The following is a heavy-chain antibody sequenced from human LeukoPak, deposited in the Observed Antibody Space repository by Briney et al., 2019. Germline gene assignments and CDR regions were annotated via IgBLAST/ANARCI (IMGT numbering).Heavy chain of an antibody. Sequence: SETLSLTCTVSGGSISSSRYYWGWIRQPTGKGREWIGNIYYSGNTYYNPSLKSRVTISVDTSKNQFSLKLNSVTAADTAVYYCARAGDRIAAAGTFDYWGQGTLVTVSS. CDR2: IYYSGNT. V-gene: IGHV4-39*07. CDR1: GGSISSSRYY. D-gene: IGHD6-13*01. J-gene: IGHJ4*02. CDR3: ARAGDRIAAAGTFDY.